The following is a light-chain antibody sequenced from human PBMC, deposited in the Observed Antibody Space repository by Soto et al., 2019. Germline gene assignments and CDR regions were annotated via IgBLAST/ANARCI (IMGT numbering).Light chain of an antibody. CDR2: AAS. CDR1: QSNRSY. Sequence: DIHMTQSPSSLSASVGHRVTITCRASQSNRSYLNWYQQKPGKAPKLRIYAASSLQSGVPSRGSGSGSGTDCTLTISSLQPEDVATYYCQQSYSTRITFGQGTRLEIK. V-gene: IGKV1-39*01. J-gene: IGKJ5*01. CDR3: QQSYSTRIT.